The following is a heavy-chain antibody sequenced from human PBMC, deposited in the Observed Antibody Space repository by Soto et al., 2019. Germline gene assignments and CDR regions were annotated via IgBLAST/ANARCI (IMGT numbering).Heavy chain of an antibody. V-gene: IGHV4-59*01. Sequence: PSETLSLTCTVSVDAISSFSWSWIRQPPGKGLEWIGYIYYSGSTTYNPSFKSRVTISIDRSEKQFSLKLTSVTAADTAVYFCVGDFGSGSYRFDYWGQGALVTVSS. D-gene: IGHD3-10*01. J-gene: IGHJ4*02. CDR3: VGDFGSGSYRFDY. CDR2: IYYSGST. CDR1: VDAISSFS.